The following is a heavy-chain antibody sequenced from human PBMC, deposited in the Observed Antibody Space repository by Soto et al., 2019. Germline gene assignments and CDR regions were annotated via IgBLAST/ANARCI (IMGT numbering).Heavy chain of an antibody. CDR3: ARHKDTSSRYLLPDF. J-gene: IGHJ4*02. Sequence: SETLSLTCTVSGGSITSRTYYWVWIRQPPGKGLEWIGSIYYSGNAYYNPSLKSRVAVSVDTSKNQFSLKVTSVTATDTAVYYCARHKDTSSRYLLPDFWGQGTLVTVSS. CDR2: IYYSGNA. V-gene: IGHV4-39*01. D-gene: IGHD6-13*01. CDR1: GGSITSRTYY.